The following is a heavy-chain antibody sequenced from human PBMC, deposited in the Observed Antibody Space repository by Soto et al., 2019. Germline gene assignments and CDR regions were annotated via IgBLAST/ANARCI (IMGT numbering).Heavy chain of an antibody. CDR2: IKSKTDGGTT. CDR3: TTTPTQWLVLLGDAFDI. CDR1: GFTFSNAW. J-gene: IGHJ3*02. Sequence: GGSLRLSCAASGFTFSNAWMSWVRQAPGKGLEWVGRIKSKTDGGTTDYAAPVKGRFTISRDDSKNTLYLQMNSLKTEDTAVYYCTTTPTQWLVLLGDAFDIWGQGTMVTVSS. V-gene: IGHV3-15*01. D-gene: IGHD6-19*01.